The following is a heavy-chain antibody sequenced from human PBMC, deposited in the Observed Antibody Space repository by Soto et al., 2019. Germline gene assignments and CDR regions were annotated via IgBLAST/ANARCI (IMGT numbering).Heavy chain of an antibody. CDR2: IWYDGSNK. J-gene: IGHJ3*02. CDR1: GFTFKDYG. Sequence: QVQLVESGGGVVQPGRSLRLSCAASGFTFKDYGMHWVRQAPGKGLEWVAIIWYDGSNKYYADSVKGRFTVSRDNSKNTLYLQMNSLRIEDTAVYYCAREYCSGGSCQVQDAFDMWGQGTMVTVS. V-gene: IGHV3-33*01. CDR3: AREYCSGGSCQVQDAFDM. D-gene: IGHD2-15*01.